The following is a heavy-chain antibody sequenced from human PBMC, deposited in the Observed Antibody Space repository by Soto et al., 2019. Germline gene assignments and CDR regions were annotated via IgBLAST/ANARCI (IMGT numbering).Heavy chain of an antibody. CDR2: INHSGST. Sequence: PSETLSLTCAVYGGSFSGYYWSWIRQPPGKGLDWIGEINHSGSTNYNPSLKSRVTISVDTSKNQFSLKLSSVTAADTAVYYCARGRDYYGSGSYYKKGPFDYWGQGTLVTVSS. CDR3: ARGRDYYGSGSYYKKGPFDY. D-gene: IGHD3-10*01. V-gene: IGHV4-34*01. CDR1: GGSFSGYY. J-gene: IGHJ4*02.